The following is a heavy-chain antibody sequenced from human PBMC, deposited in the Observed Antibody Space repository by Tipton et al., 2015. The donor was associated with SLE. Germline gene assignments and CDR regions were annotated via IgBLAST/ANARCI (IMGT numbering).Heavy chain of an antibody. Sequence: GSLRLSCSASGFTFTRKWMHWVRQVPGKGLEWVSRINTDGRDIKYADSVKGRFTISRDNAKSTLYLQMDSLRGDDTGVYYCATDQSVAGPTTMDVWGLGTTVVVSS. D-gene: IGHD6-19*01. CDR1: GFTFTRKW. J-gene: IGHJ6*02. CDR2: INTDGRDI. CDR3: ATDQSVAGPTTMDV. V-gene: IGHV3-74*01.